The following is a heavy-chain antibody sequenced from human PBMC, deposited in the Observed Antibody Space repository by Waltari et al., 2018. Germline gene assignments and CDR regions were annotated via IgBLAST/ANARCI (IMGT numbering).Heavy chain of an antibody. Sequence: QLQLQESGPGLVKPSETLSLMCTVSGGSITSSSFHGTWIRQPPGKGLEWIGSVYYTGSAFYNPSLKSRLTISSDTSGNQFSLQVRSVTAADTAVYYCARLASPEGLDVWGQGTTVTVSS. CDR2: VYYTGSA. CDR3: ARLASPEGLDV. V-gene: IGHV4-39*01. J-gene: IGHJ6*02. CDR1: GGSITSSSFH.